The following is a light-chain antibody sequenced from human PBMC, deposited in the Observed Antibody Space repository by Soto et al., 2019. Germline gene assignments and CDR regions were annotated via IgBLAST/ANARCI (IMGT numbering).Light chain of an antibody. V-gene: IGKV1-5*01. J-gene: IGKJ1*01. CDR3: QQYSTYWS. CDR2: EAT. CDR1: QSISTW. Sequence: DIQMTQSPSTLSASVGDRVTITCRASQSISTWLAWYQQKPGKAPKLLIFEATTLETGVPSRFIGSGSGTDFTLSITSLLPDDLESYYCQQYSTYWSFGQGTKVEV.